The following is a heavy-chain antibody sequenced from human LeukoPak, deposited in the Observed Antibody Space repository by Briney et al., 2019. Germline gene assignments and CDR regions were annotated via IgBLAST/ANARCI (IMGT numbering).Heavy chain of an antibody. Sequence: GGSLRLSCAASGFTFSSYGMHWVRQAPGKGLEWVAVIWYDGSNKYYADSVKGRFTISRNNSKNTLYLQMNSLRAEDMAVYYCARDRHYDFWSGEAEFDYWGQGTLVTVSS. CDR1: GFTFSSYG. J-gene: IGHJ4*02. CDR3: ARDRHYDFWSGEAEFDY. D-gene: IGHD3-3*01. CDR2: IWYDGSNK. V-gene: IGHV3-33*01.